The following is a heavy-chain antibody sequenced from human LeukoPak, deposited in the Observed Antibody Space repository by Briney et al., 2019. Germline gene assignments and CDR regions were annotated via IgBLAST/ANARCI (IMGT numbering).Heavy chain of an antibody. CDR1: VASINGNTYY. CDR3: ARHGAVFHYYDMDV. D-gene: IGHD2/OR15-2a*01. Sequence: SGTLSLTRTVPVASINGNTYYGGSVRLPPGEGLESIGSIYYNGRTYYNPSLKSRRTISIDTSNNQFSLKLSTVTAADTAVYYCARHGAVFHYYDMDVWGKGTTITVTS. J-gene: IGHJ6*03. CDR2: IYYNGRT. V-gene: IGHV4-39*01.